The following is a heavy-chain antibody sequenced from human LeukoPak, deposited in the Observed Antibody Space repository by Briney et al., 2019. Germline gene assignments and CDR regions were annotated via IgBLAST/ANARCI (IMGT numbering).Heavy chain of an antibody. CDR1: GGSISSSNW. CDR3: ARGFQSHVPAASFWFDP. Sequence: PSETLSLTCAVSGGSISSSNWWSWVRQPPGKGLEWIGEIYHSGSTNYNPSLKSRVTISVDKSKNQFSLKLSSVTAADTAVYYCARGFQSHVPAASFWFDPWGQGTLVTVSS. V-gene: IGHV4-4*02. CDR2: IYHSGST. D-gene: IGHD2-2*01. J-gene: IGHJ5*02.